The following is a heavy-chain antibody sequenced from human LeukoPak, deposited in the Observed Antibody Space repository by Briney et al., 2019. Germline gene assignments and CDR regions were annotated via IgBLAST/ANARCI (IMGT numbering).Heavy chain of an antibody. CDR1: GFTFSSCS. J-gene: IGHJ4*02. V-gene: IGHV3-21*01. CDR2: ISSSSSYI. D-gene: IGHD3-22*01. Sequence: GGSLRLSCAASGFTFSSCSMNWVRQAPGKGLEWVSSISSSSSYIYYADSVKGRFTISRDNAKNSLYLQMNSLRAEDTAVYYCARVAYYYDSSGYPYYFDYWGQGTLVTVSS. CDR3: ARVAYYYDSSGYPYYFDY.